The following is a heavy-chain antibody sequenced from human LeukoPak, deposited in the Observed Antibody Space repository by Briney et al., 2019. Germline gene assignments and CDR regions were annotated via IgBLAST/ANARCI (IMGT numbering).Heavy chain of an antibody. D-gene: IGHD4/OR15-4a*01. Sequence: GGSLRLSCAASGFTFSSYAMNWVRQAPGKGLEWVSISGSGGDTYYADSVKGRFTISRDNSKNTLYLQMNSLRAEDTAAYYCAKARGATYGTYYFDYWGQGTLVTVSS. CDR2: SGSGGDT. CDR3: AKARGATYGTYYFDY. J-gene: IGHJ4*02. V-gene: IGHV3-23*01. CDR1: GFTFSSYA.